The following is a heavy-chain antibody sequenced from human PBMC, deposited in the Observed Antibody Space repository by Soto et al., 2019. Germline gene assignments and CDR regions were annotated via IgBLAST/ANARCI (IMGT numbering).Heavy chain of an antibody. V-gene: IGHV4-4*02. CDR1: GGSVNSPNW. CDR3: GRANFRGSSNYT. CDR2: MHHSGSS. Sequence: QVQLQQSGPGLVEPSGTLSLTCAVSGGSVNSPNWWKWVRQHPEKGQEWIGEMHHSGSSNYNPCLKTLHTLSVDKSNNLLFTNINAVSTADTAIYSFGRANFRGSSNYTCGQG. J-gene: IGHJ5*02. D-gene: IGHD1-1*01.